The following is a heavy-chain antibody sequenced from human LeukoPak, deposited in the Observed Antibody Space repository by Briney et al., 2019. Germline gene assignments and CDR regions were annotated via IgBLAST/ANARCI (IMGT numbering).Heavy chain of an antibody. V-gene: IGHV3-48*01. D-gene: IGHD6-13*01. CDR2: ISSGSGTT. Sequence: PGGSLRLSCAASGFTFSSYSMNWVRQTPGKGLEWISYISSGSGTTYYGDSVQGRFITSRDNAKNSLHLQMNSLGAEDTAVYYCARDGSYSSSWYFDYWGQGTLVTVSS. CDR1: GFTFSSYS. CDR3: ARDGSYSSSWYFDY. J-gene: IGHJ4*02.